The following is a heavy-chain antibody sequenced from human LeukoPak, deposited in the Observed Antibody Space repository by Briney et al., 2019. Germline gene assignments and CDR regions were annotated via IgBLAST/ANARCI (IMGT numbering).Heavy chain of an antibody. CDR2: IRRGIGTT. D-gene: IGHD1-1*01. Sequence: PGGSLRLYCAASGFTFSSYDLSWVRQAPGKGLECVSAIRRGIGTTYYADSVQGRFTISRDNSKNTLYLQMNNLRADDTAIYYCAKKGQADDNGKPDWGQGTLVTVSS. CDR1: GFTFSSYD. CDR3: AKKGQADDNGKPD. J-gene: IGHJ4*02. V-gene: IGHV3-23*01.